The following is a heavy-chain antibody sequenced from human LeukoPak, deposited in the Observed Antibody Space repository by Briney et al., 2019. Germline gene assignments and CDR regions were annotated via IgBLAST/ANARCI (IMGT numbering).Heavy chain of an antibody. Sequence: GESLKISCKGSGYSFTSYWISWVRQMPGKGLEWMGRIDPSDSYTNYSPSFQGHVTISADKSISTAYLQWSSLKASDTAMYYCARHEQQLVLIDYWGQGTLVTASS. D-gene: IGHD6-13*01. CDR3: ARHEQQLVLIDY. V-gene: IGHV5-10-1*01. J-gene: IGHJ4*02. CDR1: GYSFTSYW. CDR2: IDPSDSYT.